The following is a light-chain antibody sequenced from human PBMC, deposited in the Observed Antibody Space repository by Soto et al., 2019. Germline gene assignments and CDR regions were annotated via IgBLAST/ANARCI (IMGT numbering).Light chain of an antibody. Sequence: IQLTQSPSSLSASVGDRVTNTCRAGQDIGSALAWYQQRPGKAPKLLLYDASNLEAGVPSRFSGSGSETDFTLTITSLRPEDFATYYCHQFNGFPLTFGGGTKVQIK. V-gene: IGKV1-13*02. CDR3: HQFNGFPLT. CDR1: QDIGSA. J-gene: IGKJ4*02. CDR2: DAS.